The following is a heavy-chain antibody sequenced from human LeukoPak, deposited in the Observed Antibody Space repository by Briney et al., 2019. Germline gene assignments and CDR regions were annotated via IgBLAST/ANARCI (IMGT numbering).Heavy chain of an antibody. D-gene: IGHD3-22*01. V-gene: IGHV3-23*01. CDR1: GFTFSSYA. CDR2: ISGSGGST. J-gene: IGHJ3*02. Sequence: GGSLRLSCAASGFTFSSYAMSWVRQAPGKGLEWVSAISGSGGSTYYADSVKGRFTISRDNSKNTLYLQMNSLRDEDTAVSYCAKDDSSVLDAFDIWGQGTMVTVSS. CDR3: AKDDSSVLDAFDI.